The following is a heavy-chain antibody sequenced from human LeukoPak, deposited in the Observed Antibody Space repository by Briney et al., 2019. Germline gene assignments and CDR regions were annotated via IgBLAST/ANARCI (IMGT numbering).Heavy chain of an antibody. CDR2: IYYSGST. J-gene: IGHJ4*02. CDR1: GGSISSSSYY. V-gene: IGHV4-39*02. D-gene: IGHD6-19*01. CDR3: AREVDSGWYGTDY. Sequence: SETLSLTCTVSGGSISSSSYYWDWIRQPPGKGLEWIGSIYYSGSTYYNPSPKSRVTISVDTSKNQFSLKLSSVTAADTAVYYCAREVDSGWYGTDYWGQGTLVTVSS.